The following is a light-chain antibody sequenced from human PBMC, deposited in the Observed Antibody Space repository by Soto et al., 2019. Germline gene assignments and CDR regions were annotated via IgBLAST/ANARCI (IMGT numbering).Light chain of an antibody. CDR1: SSEDGGYDY. CDR2: KAE. Sequence: QSVLTQPASVSGSPGQWITISCTGTSSEDGGYDYVSWYQLHPGQAPKLMVIKAEDPPTGVFYLCPGSMSGDKASLTISGLEAEDGADYFCSSYSISTGCLCGTGTKVTVL. J-gene: IGLJ1*01. V-gene: IGLV2-14*01. CDR3: SSYSISTGCL.